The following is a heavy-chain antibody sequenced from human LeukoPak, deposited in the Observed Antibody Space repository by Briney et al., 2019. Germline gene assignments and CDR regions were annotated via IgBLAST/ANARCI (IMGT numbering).Heavy chain of an antibody. CDR3: ATTPYYYDSSGSGYY. V-gene: IGHV1-24*01. CDR1: GYTLTELS. J-gene: IGHJ4*02. CDR2: FDPEDGET. D-gene: IGHD3-22*01. Sequence: ASXKVSCKVSGYTLTELSMHWVRQAPGKGREWRGGFDPEDGETIYAQKFQGRVTMTEDTSTDTAYMELSSLRSEDTAVYYCATTPYYYDSSGSGYYWGQGTLVTVSS.